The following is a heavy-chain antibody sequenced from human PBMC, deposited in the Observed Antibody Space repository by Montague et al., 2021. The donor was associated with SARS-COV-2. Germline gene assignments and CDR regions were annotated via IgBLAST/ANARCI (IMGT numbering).Heavy chain of an antibody. D-gene: IGHD4-17*01. Sequence: SETLSLTCVVYGGSFDGYYCTWIRKTPGKGLELIGEIRHYGSPNYNPYVNPSLGRRVTMSMSTSKNQFSLRLTSVSAADTAVYYCVRGGYGDRSSDWGQGTLVTVSS. J-gene: IGHJ1*01. V-gene: IGHV4-34*01. CDR1: GGSFDGYY. CDR3: VRGGYGDRSSD. CDR2: IRHYGSP.